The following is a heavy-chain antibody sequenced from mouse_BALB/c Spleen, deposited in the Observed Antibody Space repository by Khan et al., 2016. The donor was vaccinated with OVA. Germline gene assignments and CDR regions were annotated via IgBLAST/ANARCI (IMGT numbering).Heavy chain of an antibody. Sequence: EVQLQESGPGLVKPSQSLSLTCTVTGYSITSEYTWNWIRQFPGNKLEWMGFISYSGNTRYNPSLKSRISITRDTSKNQFFLQLNSVTSEDTATDYSARKDYYDYDPFPYWGQGTLVTVSA. V-gene: IGHV3-2*02. CDR1: GYSITSEYT. D-gene: IGHD2-4*01. CDR3: ARKDYYDYDPFPY. J-gene: IGHJ3*01. CDR2: ISYSGNT.